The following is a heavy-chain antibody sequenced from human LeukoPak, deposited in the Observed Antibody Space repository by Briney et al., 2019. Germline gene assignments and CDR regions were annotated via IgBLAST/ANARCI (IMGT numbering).Heavy chain of an antibody. V-gene: IGHV3-21*01. Sequence: PGGSLRLSCAASGFTFSSYSMNWVRQAPGKGLEWVSSISSSSSYIYYADSVKGRFTISRDNAKNSLYLQMNSLRAEDTAVYYCASFLAADSSGYPVARPEDAWGKGTTVTVSP. J-gene: IGHJ6*04. CDR3: ASFLAADSSGYPVARPEDA. D-gene: IGHD3-22*01. CDR1: GFTFSSYS. CDR2: ISSSSSYI.